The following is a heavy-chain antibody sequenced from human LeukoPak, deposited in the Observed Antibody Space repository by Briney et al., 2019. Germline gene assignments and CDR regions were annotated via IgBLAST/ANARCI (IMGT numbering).Heavy chain of an antibody. Sequence: PSETLSLTCTVSGYSISSGYYWGWIRQPPGKGLEWIGSIYHSGSTYYNPSLKSRVTISVDTSKNQFSLKLSSVTAADTAVYYCARGAPGYSSGWYGYWGQGTLVTVSS. CDR3: ARGAPGYSSGWYGY. D-gene: IGHD6-19*01. CDR1: GYSISSGYY. V-gene: IGHV4-38-2*02. J-gene: IGHJ4*02. CDR2: IYHSGST.